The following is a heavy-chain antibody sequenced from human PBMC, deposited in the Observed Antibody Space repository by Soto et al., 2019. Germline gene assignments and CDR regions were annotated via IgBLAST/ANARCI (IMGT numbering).Heavy chain of an antibody. CDR2: IYTDGRT. CDR1: GFTVNVNY. D-gene: IGHD4-17*01. J-gene: IGHJ6*02. CDR3: ARDPAVTTDYGLDV. V-gene: IGHV3-53*01. Sequence: PGGSLRLSCAAWGFTVNVNYMTWVRQAPGKGLKWVSFIYTDGRTFYADSVKGRFTISRDDSENTVYLQMNSLRVEDTAVYYCARDPAVTTDYGLDVWGQGTTVTV.